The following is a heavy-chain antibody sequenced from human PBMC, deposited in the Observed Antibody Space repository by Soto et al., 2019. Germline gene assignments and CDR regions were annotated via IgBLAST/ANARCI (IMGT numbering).Heavy chain of an antibody. CDR1: GYTFPSYG. CDR3: AGDKAGGSSPL. D-gene: IGHD2-15*01. Sequence: QVQLVQSGAEMKKPGASVKVSCKASGYTFPSYGISWVRQAPGQGLEWMGWISAYNGNTHFAQKLQGRVTMTTDTTTTTTLMEVRTLRYDGTGVYYGAGDKAGGSSPLWGQGTLVTVSS. CDR2: ISAYNGNT. V-gene: IGHV1-18*01. J-gene: IGHJ4*02.